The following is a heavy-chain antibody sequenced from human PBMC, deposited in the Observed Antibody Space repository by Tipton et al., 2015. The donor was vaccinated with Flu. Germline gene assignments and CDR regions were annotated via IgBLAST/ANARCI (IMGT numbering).Heavy chain of an antibody. CDR2: LCHSGNT. CDR3: AKVIPEKVAGLDY. J-gene: IGHJ4*02. D-gene: IGHD6-19*01. CDR1: GSSIGGAFC. Sequence: TLSLTCSVSGSSIGGAFCWGWIRQPPRKGLQWIGNLCHSGNTYYNPSLKSRVTVSVDRSRNQFSLRLTSVTAADTAVYYCAKVIPEKVAGLDYWGQGTLVTVSS. V-gene: IGHV4-38-2*02.